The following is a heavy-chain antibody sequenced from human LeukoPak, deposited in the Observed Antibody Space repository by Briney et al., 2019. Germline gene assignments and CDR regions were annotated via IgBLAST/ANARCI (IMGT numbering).Heavy chain of an antibody. CDR1: GYTFTGYY. V-gene: IGHV1-2*02. Sequence: GASVKVSCKASGYTFTGYYMHWVRQAPGQGLEWMGWINPNSGGTNYAQKFQGRVTMTRDTSISTAYMQLSRLRSDDTAVYYCARMSEMGYRQSGIDYWGQGTLVTVSS. CDR3: ARMSEMGYRQSGIDY. J-gene: IGHJ4*02. CDR2: INPNSGGT. D-gene: IGHD1-26*01.